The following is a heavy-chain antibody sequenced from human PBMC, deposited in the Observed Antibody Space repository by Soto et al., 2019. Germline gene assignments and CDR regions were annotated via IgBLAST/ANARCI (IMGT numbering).Heavy chain of an antibody. CDR3: ATDLTVGGVSFDY. V-gene: IGHV1-24*01. CDR1: GYTLTELS. CDR2: FDPEDGET. D-gene: IGHD6-6*01. Sequence: ASVKVSCKVSGYTLTELSMHWVRQAPGKGLEWMGGFDPEDGETIYAQKFQGRVTMTADTSTDTAYMELSSLRSEDTAVYYCATDLTVGGVSFDYWGQGTLVTVSS. J-gene: IGHJ4*02.